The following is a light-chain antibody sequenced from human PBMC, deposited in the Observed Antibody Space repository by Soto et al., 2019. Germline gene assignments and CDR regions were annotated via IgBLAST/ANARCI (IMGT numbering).Light chain of an antibody. J-gene: IGKJ1*01. CDR1: QSVSRY. CDR3: QQYSKWPWT. Sequence: EIVLTQSPATLSFSPGERATLSCRASQSVSRYLAWYQQEPGQAPRLLIYDASNRASGIPARFSGSGSGTDFTLNISSLEPEDFEVYYCQQYSKWPWTFGQGTKVEIK. V-gene: IGKV3-11*01. CDR2: DAS.